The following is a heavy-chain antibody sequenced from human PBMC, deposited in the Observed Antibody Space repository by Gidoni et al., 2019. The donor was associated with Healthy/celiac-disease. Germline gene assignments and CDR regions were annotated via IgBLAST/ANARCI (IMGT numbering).Heavy chain of an antibody. D-gene: IGHD3-3*01. J-gene: IGHJ4*02. CDR1: GFTVGSDW. CDR2: IKQDGSEK. Sequence: EVQLVESGGGLVQPGGSLRLSCAASGFTVGSDWMSWGRQAPGKGLEWVANIKQDGSEKYYVDSVKGRFTISRDNAKNSLYLQMNSLRAEDTAVYYCARDRRITIFGVVKEYFDYWGQGTLVTVSS. CDR3: ARDRRITIFGVVKEYFDY. V-gene: IGHV3-7*01.